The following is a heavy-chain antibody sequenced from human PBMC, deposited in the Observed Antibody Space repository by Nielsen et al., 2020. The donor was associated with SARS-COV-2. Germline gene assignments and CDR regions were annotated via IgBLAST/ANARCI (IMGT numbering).Heavy chain of an antibody. V-gene: IGHV4-31*03. J-gene: IGHJ5*02. CDR1: GGSISSGGYY. D-gene: IGHD6-13*01. CDR2: IYYSGST. Sequence: SETLSLTCTVSGGSISSGGYYWSWIRQHPGKGLEWIGYIYYSGSTYYNPSLKSRVTISVDTSKNQFSPKLSSVTAADTAVYYCARDGFSSSWNNWFDPWGQGTLVTVSS. CDR3: ARDGFSSSWNNWFDP.